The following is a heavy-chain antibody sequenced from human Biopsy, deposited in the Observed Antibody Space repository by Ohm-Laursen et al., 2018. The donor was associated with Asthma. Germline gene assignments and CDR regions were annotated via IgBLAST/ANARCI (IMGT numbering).Heavy chain of an antibody. D-gene: IGHD2-15*01. V-gene: IGHV4-61*01. CDR2: ISYSGST. CDR3: ARVPTTLRYFDL. Sequence: SDTLSLTCTVSGGSVSSGSYYWSWIRQPPGKGLAWVSYISYSGSTDYNPSLQSRLTISMDTSKNQFSLKLSSVTAADTAVYYCARVPTTLRYFDLWGRGTLVTVSS. CDR1: GGSVSSGSYY. J-gene: IGHJ2*01.